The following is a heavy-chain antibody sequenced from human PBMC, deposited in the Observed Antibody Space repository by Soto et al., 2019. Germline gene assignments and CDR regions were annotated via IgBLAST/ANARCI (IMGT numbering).Heavy chain of an antibody. J-gene: IGHJ4*02. D-gene: IGHD1-20*01. CDR3: ARGTRALITSFFAY. CDR2: IDTSGNT. Sequence: SETLSLTCTVSGGSISTYYWSWIRQPAGKGLEWIGRIDTSGNTNYNPSLKSRVTMSLHTSKSQFSLNLSSVTAADSATYYCARGTRALITSFFAYWGQGIPVTVSS. CDR1: GGSISTYY. V-gene: IGHV4-4*07.